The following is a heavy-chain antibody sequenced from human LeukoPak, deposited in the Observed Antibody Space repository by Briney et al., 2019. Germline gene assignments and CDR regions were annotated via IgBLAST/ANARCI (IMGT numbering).Heavy chain of an antibody. D-gene: IGHD6-13*01. Sequence: SETLSLTCTVSGGSISSYYWTWIRRPAGKGLEWIGRIYSSGSTGFNPSLKSRVTMSVDTSKKLFSLKLKSVTAADTAVYYCARDGSSWPFFEYWGQGILVTVAS. V-gene: IGHV4-4*07. CDR2: IYSSGST. CDR3: ARDGSSWPFFEY. J-gene: IGHJ4*02. CDR1: GGSISSYY.